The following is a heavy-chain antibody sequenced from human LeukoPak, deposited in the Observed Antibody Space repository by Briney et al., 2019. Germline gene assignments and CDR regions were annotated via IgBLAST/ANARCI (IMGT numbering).Heavy chain of an antibody. V-gene: IGHV4-39*07. D-gene: IGHD4-23*01. J-gene: IGHJ5*02. CDR2: ISYSGST. CDR3: ARTYGGNPGPWFGP. CDR1: GGSISNSSYY. Sequence: PLETLSLTCTVSGGSISNSSYYWAWIRQPPGKGLEWIGGISYSGSTYYNPSLKSRVTMSVDTSKNQFSLRLSPVTAADTAVYYCARTYGGNPGPWFGPWGQGTLVTVSS.